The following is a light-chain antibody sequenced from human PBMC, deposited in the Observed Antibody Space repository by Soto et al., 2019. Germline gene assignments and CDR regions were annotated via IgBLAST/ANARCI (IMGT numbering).Light chain of an antibody. CDR1: QDVERY. Sequence: DTMLTQSPATLSLSPGDRATLSCRASQDVERYLAWYQQKPGQAPRLLIYDAYNRAPGISARFSGSGSGTDFTLTISSLEPEDFAIYYCQQRAHWPPITFGQGTRLEMK. CDR2: DAY. V-gene: IGKV3-11*01. J-gene: IGKJ5*01. CDR3: QQRAHWPPIT.